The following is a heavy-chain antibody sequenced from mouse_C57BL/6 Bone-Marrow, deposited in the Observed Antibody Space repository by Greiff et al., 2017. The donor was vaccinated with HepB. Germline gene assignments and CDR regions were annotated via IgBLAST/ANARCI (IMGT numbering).Heavy chain of an antibody. CDR1: EYDFPSHD. CDR3: ARHRGGNPFDY. Sequence: EVQLMQSGGGLVQPGESLNLSCESNEYDFPSHDMSWVRQHPEKRLELVAAINSDGGSTNYPDTMQRRFIISRDNTKKTLYLQMSSLRSEDSALYYCARHRGGNPFDYWGQGTLVTVSA. V-gene: IGHV5-2*01. CDR2: INSDGGST. J-gene: IGHJ3*01.